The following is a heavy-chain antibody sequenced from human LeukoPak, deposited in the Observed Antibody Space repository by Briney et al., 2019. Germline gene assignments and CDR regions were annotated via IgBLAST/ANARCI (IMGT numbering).Heavy chain of an antibody. V-gene: IGHV3-43*01. Sequence: PGGSLRLSCAASGFTFDDYSMHWVRQAPGKGLEWVSLIRGDGTTTYYADSVKGRFTISRDNSKSSLYLQMNSLKTEDTALYYCAKGLMRCSGWSVGYWGQGTLVTASS. CDR2: IRGDGTTT. D-gene: IGHD6-19*01. CDR3: AKGLMRCSGWSVGY. J-gene: IGHJ4*02. CDR1: GFTFDDYS.